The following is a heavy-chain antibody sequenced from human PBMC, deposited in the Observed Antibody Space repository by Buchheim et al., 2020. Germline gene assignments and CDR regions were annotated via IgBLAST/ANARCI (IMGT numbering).Heavy chain of an antibody. CDR3: AKLATIQNTFDY. V-gene: IGHV3-30*18. D-gene: IGHD5-12*01. CDR1: GFTFSSYG. Sequence: QVQLVESGGGVVQPGRSLRLSCAASGFTFSSYGMHWVRQAPGKGLEWVAVISYDGSNKYYADSVKGRFTISRDNSKNTLYMQMSSLRAEDTAVYYCAKLATIQNTFDYWGQGTL. J-gene: IGHJ4*02. CDR2: ISYDGSNK.